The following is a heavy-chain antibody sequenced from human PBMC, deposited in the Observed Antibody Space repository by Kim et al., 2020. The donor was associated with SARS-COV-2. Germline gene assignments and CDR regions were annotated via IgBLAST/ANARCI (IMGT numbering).Heavy chain of an antibody. CDR3: AKEDRVDY. Sequence: GGSLRLSCAASGFTFSTSGMSWVRQAPGKGLEWVSFVTGSGSTYYADSVKGRFTISRDNSKNTLYLQINSLRVEDTAVYYCAKEDRVDYWGQGTLVTVSS. V-gene: IGHV3-23*01. CDR2: VTGSGST. CDR1: GFTFSTSG. J-gene: IGHJ4*02.